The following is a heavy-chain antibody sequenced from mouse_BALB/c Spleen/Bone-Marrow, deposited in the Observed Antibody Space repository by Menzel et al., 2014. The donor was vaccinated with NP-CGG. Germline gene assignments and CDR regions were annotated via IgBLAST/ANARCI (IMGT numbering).Heavy chain of an antibody. D-gene: IGHD2-3*01. Sequence: VKLMESGPGLVAPSQSLSITCTVSGFSLTSYGVHWVRQPPGKGLEWLGVIWAGGSTNYNSALMSRMSISKDNSKNQVFIKMNSLQTDVTAVYYCARDNGYYVDYAMDYWGQGTSVTVSS. CDR3: ARDNGYYVDYAMDY. CDR1: GFSLTSYG. J-gene: IGHJ4*01. CDR2: IWAGGST. V-gene: IGHV2-9*02.